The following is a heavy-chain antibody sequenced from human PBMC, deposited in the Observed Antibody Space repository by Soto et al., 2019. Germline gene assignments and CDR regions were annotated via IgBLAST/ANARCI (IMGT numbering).Heavy chain of an antibody. CDR2: INPNSGGT. CDR1: GYTFTGYF. CDR3: ARGKYYYGSGSPKNWFDP. J-gene: IGHJ5*02. Sequence: SVKVSCKASGYTFTGYFMHWVRQAPGQGLEWMGWINPNSGGTNYAQKFQGRVTMTRDTSISTAYMELSRLRSDDTAVYYCARGKYYYGSGSPKNWFDPWGQGTLVTVSS. D-gene: IGHD3-10*01. V-gene: IGHV1-2*02.